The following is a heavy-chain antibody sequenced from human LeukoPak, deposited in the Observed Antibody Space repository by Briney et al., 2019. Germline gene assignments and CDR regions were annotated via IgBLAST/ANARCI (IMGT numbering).Heavy chain of an antibody. V-gene: IGHV4-34*01. CDR2: INHSGNT. J-gene: IGHJ4*02. CDR3: ARSFGRNFDY. CDR1: GGSFSGYY. Sequence: SETLSLTCAVYGGSFSGYYWSWIRQPPGKGLEWIGEINHSGNTNYNPSLKRRVTISGDTSKNQFSLKLSSVTAADTAVYYCARSFGRNFDYWGQGTLVTVSS. D-gene: IGHD3-16*01.